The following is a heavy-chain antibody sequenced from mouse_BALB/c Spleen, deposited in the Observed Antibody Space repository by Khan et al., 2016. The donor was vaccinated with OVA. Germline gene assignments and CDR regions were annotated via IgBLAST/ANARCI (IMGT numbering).Heavy chain of an antibody. V-gene: IGHV3-8*02. Sequence: EVQLQESGPSLVKPSQTLSLTCSVTGDSITSGYWSWIRKSPGNKLEYMGYMIYTGYTDYNPSLKSRIAITRHTPKNQYYLQLNSVTAEDTATYYWARSTYRYAFAYWGQGTLVTFSA. CDR1: GDSITSGY. CDR2: MIYTGYT. CDR3: ARSTYRYAFAY. J-gene: IGHJ3*01. D-gene: IGHD2-14*01.